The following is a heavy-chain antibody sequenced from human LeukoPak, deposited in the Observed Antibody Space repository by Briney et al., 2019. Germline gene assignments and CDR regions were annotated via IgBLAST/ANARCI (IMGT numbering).Heavy chain of an antibody. J-gene: IGHJ1*01. CDR1: GGTISNSNYY. V-gene: IGHV4-39*01. D-gene: IGHD5-24*01. CDR3: ARHLRWLQTAQFNL. CDR2: ISYSGNT. Sequence: PSETLSLTCSVSGGTISNSNYYWGWIRQPPGKGLERIGTISYSGNTYYKPSLKSRAAISGDTSKNQFTLRLTSATAADTATYYCARHLRWLQTAQFNLWGQGILVSVSS.